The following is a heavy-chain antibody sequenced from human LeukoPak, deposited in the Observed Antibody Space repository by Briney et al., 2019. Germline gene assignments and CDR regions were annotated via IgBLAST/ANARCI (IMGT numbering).Heavy chain of an antibody. CDR3: AKIGIVPAAIFGAKFLPGAFDI. CDR2: ISGSGGST. J-gene: IGHJ3*02. V-gene: IGHV3-23*01. Sequence: GGSLRLSCATSGFTFSSYAMSWVRQAPGKGLEWVLAISGSGGSTDYADSVKGRFTISRDNSKHTLYLQMNSLRAEDTAVYYCAKIGIVPAAIFGAKFLPGAFDIWGQGTMVTVSS. CDR1: GFTFSSYA. D-gene: IGHD2-2*01.